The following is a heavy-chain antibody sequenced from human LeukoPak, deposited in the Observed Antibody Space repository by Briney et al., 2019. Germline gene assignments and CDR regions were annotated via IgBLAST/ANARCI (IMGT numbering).Heavy chain of an antibody. CDR1: GFTFSSYG. J-gene: IGHJ3*02. D-gene: IGHD4-17*01. CDR2: IWYDGSNK. Sequence: PGGSLRLSCAASGFTFSSYGMHWVRQAPGKGLEWVAVIWYDGSNKYYADSVKGRFTISRDNSKNTLYLQMNSLRAEDTAVYYCAKGGPWATETRTAFDIWGQGAMVTVSS. V-gene: IGHV3-33*06. CDR3: AKGGPWATETRTAFDI.